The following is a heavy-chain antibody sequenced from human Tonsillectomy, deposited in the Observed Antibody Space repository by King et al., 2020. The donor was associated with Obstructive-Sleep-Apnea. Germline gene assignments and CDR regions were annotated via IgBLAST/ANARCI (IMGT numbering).Heavy chain of an antibody. CDR2: ISYSGST. CDR1: GGSISSSRYY. V-gene: IGHV4-39*07. Sequence: QLQESGPGLLKPSETLSLTCTVSGGSISSSRYYWAWIRQPPGKGLEWIGSISYSGSTYYTPSLKSRVTISVDTSKNQFSLKLSSVTAADTAVYYCPRDHRTSFTGYYFYRLYGYYFDYWGQGTLVTVSS. D-gene: IGHD3-9*01. CDR3: PRDHRTSFTGYYFYRLYGYYFDY. J-gene: IGHJ4*02.